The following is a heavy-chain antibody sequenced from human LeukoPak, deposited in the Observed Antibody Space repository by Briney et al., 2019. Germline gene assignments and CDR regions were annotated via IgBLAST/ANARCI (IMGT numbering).Heavy chain of an antibody. CDR3: ARRREQSSRWFSNWFDP. D-gene: IGHD6-13*01. CDR2: IYLADSDT. J-gene: IGHJ5*02. Sequence: GESLKISCKGSGYSFTSYWIGWVRQMPGKGLEWMGIIYLADSDTRYSPSFQGQVTISADKSISTAYLQWSSLKASDTAMYYCARRREQSSRWFSNWFDPWGQGTLVTVSS. V-gene: IGHV5-51*01. CDR1: GYSFTSYW.